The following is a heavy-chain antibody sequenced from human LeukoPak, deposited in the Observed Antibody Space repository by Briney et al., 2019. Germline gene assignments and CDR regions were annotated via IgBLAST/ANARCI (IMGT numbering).Heavy chain of an antibody. J-gene: IGHJ4*01. CDR2: ISSSGSHI. CDR1: GFTFSNSA. D-gene: IGHD5-24*01. V-gene: IGHV3-21*01. Sequence: GGSLRLSCAASGFTFSNSAMNWVRQAPGKGLEWVSSISSSGSHIYYADSVKGRFTISRDNAKNSLYLQMNSLRAEDTAVYYCARGGSRVATMGTTDYWGQEPWSPSPQ. CDR3: ARGGSRVATMGTTDY.